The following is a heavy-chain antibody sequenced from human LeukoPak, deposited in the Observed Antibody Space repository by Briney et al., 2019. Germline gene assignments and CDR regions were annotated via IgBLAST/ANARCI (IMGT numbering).Heavy chain of an antibody. CDR1: GFTFSAYA. J-gene: IGHJ5*02. CDR3: AKGYSSTWKGYFDP. V-gene: IGHV3-23*01. CDR2: IGGSAGGT. Sequence: GGSLRLSCAASGFTFSAYAISWVRQAPGKGLACVSAIGGSAGGTYYADSVKGRFTISRDNSKNTLFLQMNSLRADDTAVYYCAKGYSSTWKGYFDPWGQGTLVTVSS. D-gene: IGHD6-13*01.